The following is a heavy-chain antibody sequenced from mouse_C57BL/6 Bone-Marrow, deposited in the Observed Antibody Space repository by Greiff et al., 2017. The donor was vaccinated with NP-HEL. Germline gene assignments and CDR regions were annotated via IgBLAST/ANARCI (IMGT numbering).Heavy chain of an antibody. Sequence: EVKLMESGGGLVKPGGSLKLSCAASGFTFSSYTMSWVRQTPEKRLEWVATISGGGGNTYYPDSVKGRFTISRDNAKNTLYLQMSSLRSEDTALYYCARHSAAQATLYYYAMDYWGQGTSVTVSS. V-gene: IGHV5-9*01. J-gene: IGHJ4*01. CDR3: ARHSAAQATLYYYAMDY. CDR2: ISGGGGNT. D-gene: IGHD3-2*02. CDR1: GFTFSSYT.